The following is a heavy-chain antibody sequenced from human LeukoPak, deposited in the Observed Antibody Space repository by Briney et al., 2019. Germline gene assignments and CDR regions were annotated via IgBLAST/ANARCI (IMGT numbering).Heavy chain of an antibody. CDR3: ARVFGTRTIDY. CDR2: ISSSSSYI. V-gene: IGHV3-21*01. J-gene: IGHJ4*02. Sequence: GGSLRLSCAASGFTFSGYSMNWVRQAPGKGLEWVSSISSSSSYIYYADSVKGRFTISRDNAKNSLYLQMNSLRAEDTAVYYCARVFGTRTIDYWGQGTLVTVSS. CDR1: GFTFSGYS. D-gene: IGHD2-2*01.